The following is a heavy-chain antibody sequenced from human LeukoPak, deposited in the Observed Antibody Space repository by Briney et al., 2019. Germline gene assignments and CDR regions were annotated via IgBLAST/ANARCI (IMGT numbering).Heavy chain of an antibody. J-gene: IGHJ4*02. Sequence: GGSLRLSCTASGFTFSTYAMTWVRQAPGKGLEWVSSISGSGDSTYYADSVKGRFTISRDNSKNTLYLQMNSLRADDTALYHCARDSGSYLQPTDYWGRGTLVTVSS. CDR3: ARDSGSYLQPTDY. V-gene: IGHV3-23*01. D-gene: IGHD1-26*01. CDR1: GFTFSTYA. CDR2: ISGSGDST.